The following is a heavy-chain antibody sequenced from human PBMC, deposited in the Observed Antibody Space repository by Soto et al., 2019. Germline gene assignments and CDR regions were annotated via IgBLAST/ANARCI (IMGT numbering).Heavy chain of an antibody. Sequence: ASVKVSCKASGYTFTSYDINWVRQATGQGLDWMGWMNPNSGNTGYAQKFQGRVTMTRNTSISTAYMELSSLRSEDTAVYYCARGSRGYCTNGVCYYYFDYWGQGTLVTVSS. D-gene: IGHD2-8*01. J-gene: IGHJ4*02. CDR3: ARGSRGYCTNGVCYYYFDY. CDR1: GYTFTSYD. V-gene: IGHV1-8*01. CDR2: MNPNSGNT.